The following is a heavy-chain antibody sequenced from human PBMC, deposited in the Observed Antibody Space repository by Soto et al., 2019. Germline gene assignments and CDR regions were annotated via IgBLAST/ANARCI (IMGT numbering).Heavy chain of an antibody. V-gene: IGHV4-59*08. J-gene: IGHJ5*02. CDR3: ASSGWYENWFDP. CDR2: IYNSGST. Sequence: QVQLQESGPGLVKPSETLSLTCTVSGGSISGYYWSWIRQPPGKGLEWIGYIYNSGSTNYNPSLRSRVTLSVDPSKNQFSLRLSSVPAADTAVYYCASSGWYENWFDPWGQGTLVTVSS. CDR1: GGSISGYY. D-gene: IGHD6-19*01.